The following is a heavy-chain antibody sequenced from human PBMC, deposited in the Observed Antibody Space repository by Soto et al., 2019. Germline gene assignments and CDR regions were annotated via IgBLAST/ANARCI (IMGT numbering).Heavy chain of an antibody. Sequence: EVQLVESGGGLVQPGGSLRLSCAASGFTFSSYSMNWVRQAPGKGLEWVSVIYSGGSTYYADSVKGRFTISRDNSKNTLYLQMNSLRAEDTAVYYCAREAVVVITGYYYYYGMDVWGQGTTVTVSS. V-gene: IGHV3-66*01. CDR1: GFTFSSYS. J-gene: IGHJ6*02. D-gene: IGHD3-22*01. CDR3: AREAVVVITGYYYYYGMDV. CDR2: IYSGGST.